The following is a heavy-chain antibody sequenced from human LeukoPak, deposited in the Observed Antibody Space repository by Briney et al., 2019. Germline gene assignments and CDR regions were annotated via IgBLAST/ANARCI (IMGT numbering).Heavy chain of an antibody. V-gene: IGHV4-34*01. J-gene: IGHJ4*02. CDR1: GGSFGGYY. Sequence: PSEALSLTCAVYGGSFGGYYWSWIRQPPGKGLEWIGEINHSGSTNYNPSLKSRVTISVDTSKNQFSLKLSSVTAADTAVYYCARGGGYCTNGVCYIDYWGQGTLVTVSS. CDR2: INHSGST. CDR3: ARGGGYCTNGVCYIDY. D-gene: IGHD2-8*01.